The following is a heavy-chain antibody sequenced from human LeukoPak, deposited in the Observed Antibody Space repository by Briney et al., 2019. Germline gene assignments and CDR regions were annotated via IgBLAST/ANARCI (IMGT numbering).Heavy chain of an antibody. CDR2: FKRKTEGGTT. V-gene: IGHV3-15*01. J-gene: IGHJ4*02. Sequence: GGSLELSCAAPGFTFKKAWRSGVRRVQGKGLGWLGGFKRKTEGGTTDYAARVKGRFIISRDDSRKTLYLQMNCLKTEDTAVYYCTTGDPISMIVPDPYYFDYWGPGTLVTVSS. CDR1: GFTFKKAW. D-gene: IGHD3-22*01. CDR3: TTGDPISMIVPDPYYFDY.